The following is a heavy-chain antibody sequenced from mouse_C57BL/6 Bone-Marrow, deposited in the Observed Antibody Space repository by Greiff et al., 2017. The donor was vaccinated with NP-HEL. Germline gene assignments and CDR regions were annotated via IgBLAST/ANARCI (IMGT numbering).Heavy chain of an antibody. CDR2: IHPNSGST. CDR3: AILRAYDGFSWFAY. J-gene: IGHJ3*01. Sequence: QVQLQQPGAELVKPGASVKLSCKASGYTFTSYWMHWVKQRPGQGLEWIGMIHPNSGSTNYNEKFKSKATLTVDKSSSTAYMQLSSLTSEDSAVYYCAILRAYDGFSWFAYWGQGTLVTVSA. D-gene: IGHD2-3*01. V-gene: IGHV1-64*01. CDR1: GYTFTSYW.